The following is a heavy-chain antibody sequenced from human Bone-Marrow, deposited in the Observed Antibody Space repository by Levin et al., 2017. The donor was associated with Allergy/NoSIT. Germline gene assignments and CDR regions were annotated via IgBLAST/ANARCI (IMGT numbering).Heavy chain of an antibody. J-gene: IGHJ4*02. V-gene: IGHV1-18*01. CDR2: ITTHNGKP. CDR1: GYTFITYP. Sequence: ASVKVSCKTSGYTFITYPISWVRQVPGQGLEWMGWITTHNGKPDYAPQFLDRVTMTTDTSASTVYMDLRTLTSDDSAVYYCARGQAAAGLSYWGQGTLVTVSS. D-gene: IGHD6-13*01. CDR3: ARGQAAAGLSY.